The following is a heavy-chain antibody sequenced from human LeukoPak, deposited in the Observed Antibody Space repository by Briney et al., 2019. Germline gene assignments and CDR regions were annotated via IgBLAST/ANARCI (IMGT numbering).Heavy chain of an antibody. CDR2: IYHSGST. J-gene: IGHJ3*02. CDR1: GGSISSSNW. CDR3: AKTYYYGLGSNDAFDI. Sequence: PSETLSLTCAVSGGSISSSNWWSWVRQPPGKGLEWIGEIYHSGSTNYNPSLKSRVTISVDKSKNQFSLKLSSVTAADTAVYYCAKTYYYGLGSNDAFDIWGQGTMVTVSS. V-gene: IGHV4-4*02. D-gene: IGHD3-10*01.